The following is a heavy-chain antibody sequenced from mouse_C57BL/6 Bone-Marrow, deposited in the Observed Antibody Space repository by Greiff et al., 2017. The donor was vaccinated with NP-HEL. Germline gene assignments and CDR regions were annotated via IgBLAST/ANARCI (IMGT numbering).Heavy chain of an antibody. CDR3: ASRHYGSSSYYAMDY. CDR2: IWGVGST. V-gene: IGHV2-6*01. Sequence: QVQLKESGPGLVAPSQSLSITCTVSGFSLTSYGVDWVRQSPGKGLEWLGVIWGVGSTNYNSALKSRLSISKDNSKSQVFLKMNSLQTDDTAMYYCASRHYGSSSYYAMDYWGQGTSVTVSS. CDR1: GFSLTSYG. D-gene: IGHD1-1*01. J-gene: IGHJ4*01.